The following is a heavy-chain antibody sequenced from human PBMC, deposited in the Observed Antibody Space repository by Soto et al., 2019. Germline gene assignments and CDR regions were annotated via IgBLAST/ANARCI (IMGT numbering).Heavy chain of an antibody. D-gene: IGHD2-2*01. V-gene: IGHV3-74*01. Sequence: GSLRLSFAASGFTFSSNWMHWVRQAPGKGLVWVSRINSDGTSTSYADSVKGRFTISRDNAKNTLYLQMNSLRAEDTAVYYWARKYCSTTSCPYFDYWGQGTLVTVSS. CDR1: GFTFSSNW. J-gene: IGHJ4*02. CDR3: ARKYCSTTSCPYFDY. CDR2: INSDGTST.